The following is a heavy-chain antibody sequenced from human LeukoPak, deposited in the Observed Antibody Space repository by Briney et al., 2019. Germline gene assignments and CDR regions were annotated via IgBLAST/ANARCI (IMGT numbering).Heavy chain of an antibody. CDR3: ARVAAVDYFDY. V-gene: IGHV1-18*01. CDR2: INPYNGNT. CDR1: GGTFSSYA. D-gene: IGHD6-13*01. Sequence: GSSVKVSCKASGGTFSSYAISWVRQAPGQGLEWMGWINPYNGNTNYAQKLQGRVTMTTDTSTSTAYMELRSLRSDDTAVYYCARVAAVDYFDYWGQGTLVTVSS. J-gene: IGHJ4*02.